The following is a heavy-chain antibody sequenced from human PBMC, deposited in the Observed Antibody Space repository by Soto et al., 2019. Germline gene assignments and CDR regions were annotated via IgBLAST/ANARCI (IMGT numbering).Heavy chain of an antibody. J-gene: IGHJ3*01. CDR2: IYWSGDE. CDR3: ARGIATRPVFAFDV. D-gene: IGHD6-6*01. V-gene: IGHV2-5*01. CDR1: GFSLTTSGVG. Sequence: SGPTLVNPTQTLTLTCSFSGFSLTTSGVGVGWIRQPPGKALEWLAHIYWSGDEHYRPSLKSRLSITKDASKNQVVLTMTNMDPVDTATYYCARGIATRPVFAFDVWGQGTMVTVSS.